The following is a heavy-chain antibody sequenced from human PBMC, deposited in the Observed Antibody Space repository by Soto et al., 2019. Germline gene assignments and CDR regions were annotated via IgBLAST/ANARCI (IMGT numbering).Heavy chain of an antibody. CDR3: ERDWDSMVRGVILGY. J-gene: IGHJ4*02. CDR1: GFSVSIYG. V-gene: IGHV3-33*01. Sequence: GGSLRLSCASSGFSVSIYGMHWVRQAPGKGLEWVAVIWYEGSNNYYADSVKGRFTISRDTSKNTLYLQMNSLRAEDTAVYHCERDWDSMVRGVILGYWGQGTLVTVSS. D-gene: IGHD3-10*01. CDR2: IWYEGSNN.